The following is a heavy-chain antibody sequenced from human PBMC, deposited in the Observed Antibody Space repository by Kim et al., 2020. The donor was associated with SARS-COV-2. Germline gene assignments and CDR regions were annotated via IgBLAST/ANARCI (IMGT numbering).Heavy chain of an antibody. CDR2: INPNSGGT. V-gene: IGHV1-2*02. CDR3: ARDNRRDGYKLLGFDY. Sequence: ASVKVSCKASGYTFTGYYMHWVRQAPGQGLEWMGWINPNSGGTNYAQKFQGRVTMTRDTSISTAYMELSRLRSDDTAVYYCARDNRRDGYKLLGFDYWGQGTLVTVSS. CDR1: GYTFTGYY. J-gene: IGHJ4*02. D-gene: IGHD5-12*01.